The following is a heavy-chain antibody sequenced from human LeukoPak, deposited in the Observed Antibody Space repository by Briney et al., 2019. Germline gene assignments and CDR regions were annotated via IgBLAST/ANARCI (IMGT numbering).Heavy chain of an antibody. Sequence: SETLSLTCAVYGGSFSGYYWSWIRQPPGKGLEWIGEINHSGSTNYNPSLKSRVTISVDTSKNQFSLKLSSVTAADTAVYYCAREYSSGWYGTLDYWGQGTLVTVSS. CDR2: INHSGST. J-gene: IGHJ4*02. CDR1: GGSFSGYY. D-gene: IGHD6-19*01. CDR3: AREYSSGWYGTLDY. V-gene: IGHV4-34*01.